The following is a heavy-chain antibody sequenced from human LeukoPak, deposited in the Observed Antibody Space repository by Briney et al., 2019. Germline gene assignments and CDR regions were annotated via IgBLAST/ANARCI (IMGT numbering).Heavy chain of an antibody. D-gene: IGHD4-23*01. CDR1: GFTFSSYG. CDR3: VKDDYGGNSGIDY. V-gene: IGHV3-30*18. Sequence: GGSLRLSCAGSGFTFSSYGMHWVRQAPGKGLEWVAVISYDGSNKYYAGSVKGRFTISRDNSKNTLYLQMNSLRAEDTAVYYCVKDDYGGNSGIDYWGQGTLVTVSS. J-gene: IGHJ4*02. CDR2: ISYDGSNK.